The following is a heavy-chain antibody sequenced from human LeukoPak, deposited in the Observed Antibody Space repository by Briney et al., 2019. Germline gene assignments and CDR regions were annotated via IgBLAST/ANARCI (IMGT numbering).Heavy chain of an antibody. D-gene: IGHD3-3*01. V-gene: IGHV4-4*07. CDR3: AREGPTIFGVGPRFDP. CDR1: GDSITSDY. Sequence: SETLSLTCTVFGDSITSDYCSWIRRPAGKGLEWIGRVYASGNTNYNPSLESRVTMSVDTSKKQFSLKLSSVTAADTAVYYCAREGPTIFGVGPRFDPWGQGTLVTVSS. CDR2: VYASGNT. J-gene: IGHJ5*02.